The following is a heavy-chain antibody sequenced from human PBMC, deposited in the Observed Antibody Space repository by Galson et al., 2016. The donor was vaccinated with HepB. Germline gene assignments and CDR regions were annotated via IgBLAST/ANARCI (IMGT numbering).Heavy chain of an antibody. V-gene: IGHV3-33*01. CDR1: GATSGFTFSSSG. CDR3: ARDKGTVAADY. CDR2: IWNDGSNQ. D-gene: IGHD6-19*01. Sequence: SLRLSCAASGATSGFTFSSSGMHWVRQAPGRGLEWVAMIWNDGSNQHYADSVKGRFSIYRDNSKNALYLQMTSLTAEDTAVYYCARDKGTVAADYWGQGTLVTVSS. J-gene: IGHJ4*02.